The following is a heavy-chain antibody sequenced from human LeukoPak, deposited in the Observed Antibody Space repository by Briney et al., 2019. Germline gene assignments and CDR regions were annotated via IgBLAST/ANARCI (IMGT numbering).Heavy chain of an antibody. V-gene: IGHV1-18*01. D-gene: IGHD4-23*01. CDR2: TSAYNGNT. CDR3: ARDFNGLGGNPLDY. Sequence: ASVKVSCKASGYTFTSYGISWVRQAPGQGLEWMGWTSAYNGNTNYAQKLQGRVTMTTDTSTSTAYMELRSLRSDDTAVYYCARDFNGLGGNPLDYWGQGTLVTVSS. CDR1: GYTFTSYG. J-gene: IGHJ4*02.